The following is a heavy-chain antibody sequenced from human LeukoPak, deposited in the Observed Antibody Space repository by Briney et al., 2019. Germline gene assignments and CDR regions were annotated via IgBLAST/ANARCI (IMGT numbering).Heavy chain of an antibody. CDR1: GFTFSSYA. CDR3: ARALCSSTSCYPDY. V-gene: IGHV3-23*01. Sequence: GGSLRLSCAASGFTFSSYAMSWVRQAPGKGLEWVSAISGSGGSTYYADSVKGRFTTSRDNSKNTLYLQMNSLRAEDTAVYYCARALCSSTSCYPDYWGQGTLVTVSS. J-gene: IGHJ4*02. D-gene: IGHD2-2*01. CDR2: ISGSGGST.